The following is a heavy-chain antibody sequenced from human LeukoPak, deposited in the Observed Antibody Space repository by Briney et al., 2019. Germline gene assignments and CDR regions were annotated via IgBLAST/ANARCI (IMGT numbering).Heavy chain of an antibody. V-gene: IGHV4-59*08. CDR3: ARHAEMATITPGVYYYGMDV. Sequence: SETLSLTCTVPGGSISSYYWSWIRQPPGKGLEWSGYIYYSGSTNYNPSLKSRVTISVDTSKNQFSLKLSSVTAADTAVYYCARHAEMATITPGVYYYGMDVWGQGTTVTVSS. D-gene: IGHD5-24*01. CDR1: GGSISSYY. J-gene: IGHJ6*02. CDR2: IYYSGST.